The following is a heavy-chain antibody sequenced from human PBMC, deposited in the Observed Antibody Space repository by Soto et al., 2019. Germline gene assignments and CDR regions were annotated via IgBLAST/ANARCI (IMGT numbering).Heavy chain of an antibody. V-gene: IGHV3-33*01. D-gene: IGHD6-19*01. CDR2: IWFDASNQ. CDR3: AREKISVTGTEAFDF. Sequence: QVQLVESGGGVVQPGRSLRLSCAASGFTFSTYGMHWVRQAPGKGLEWVADIWFDASNQFYADSVKGRFTISRDNSKNTLFLQMDSLRAEDTAVYYCAREKISVTGTEAFDFWGQGTMVTVSS. J-gene: IGHJ3*01. CDR1: GFTFSTYG.